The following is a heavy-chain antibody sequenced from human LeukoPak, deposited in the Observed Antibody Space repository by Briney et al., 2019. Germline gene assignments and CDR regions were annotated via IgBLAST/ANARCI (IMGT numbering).Heavy chain of an antibody. J-gene: IGHJ4*02. Sequence: SETLSLTCTVSGGSVASNSYYWAWIRQPPGKGLEWIASIYYSGTTYYNPSLKSRVTVSTDKSNNQISLRLNSVTASDTAVYYCAKPANRGPYFEDWGQGTLVSVSS. CDR3: AKPANRGPYFED. D-gene: IGHD3-9*01. CDR1: GGSVASNSYY. V-gene: IGHV4-39*01. CDR2: IYYSGTT.